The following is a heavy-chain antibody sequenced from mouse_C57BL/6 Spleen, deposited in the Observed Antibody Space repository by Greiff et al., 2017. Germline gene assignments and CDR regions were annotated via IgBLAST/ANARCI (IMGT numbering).Heavy chain of an antibody. D-gene: IGHD2-5*01. Sequence: QVQLQQSGAELVRPGTSVKVSCKASGYAFTNYLIEWVKQRPGQGLEWIGVINPGSGGTNYNEKFKGKATLTADKSSSTAYMQLSSLTSEDSAVYFCASSNGAMDYWGQGTSVTVSS. CDR3: ASSNGAMDY. J-gene: IGHJ4*01. CDR2: INPGSGGT. CDR1: GYAFTNYL. V-gene: IGHV1-54*01.